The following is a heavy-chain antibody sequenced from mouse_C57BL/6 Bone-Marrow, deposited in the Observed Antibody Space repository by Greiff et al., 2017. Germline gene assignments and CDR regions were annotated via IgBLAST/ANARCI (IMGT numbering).Heavy chain of an antibody. D-gene: IGHD1-1*01. J-gene: IGHJ1*03. CDR2: IYPGSGST. CDR3: ARYLITTVVHWYFDV. CDR1: GYTFTSYW. Sequence: QVHVKQPGAELVKPGASVKMSCKASGYTFTSYWITWVKQRPGQGLEWIGDIYPGSGSTNYNEKLKSKATLPVDTSSSTAYMQLSSLTSEDSAVYYCARYLITTVVHWYFDVWGTGTTVTVSS. V-gene: IGHV1-55*01.